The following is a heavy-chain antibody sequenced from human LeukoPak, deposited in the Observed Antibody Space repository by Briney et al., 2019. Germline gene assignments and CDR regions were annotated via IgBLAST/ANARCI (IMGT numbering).Heavy chain of an antibody. D-gene: IGHD3-22*01. Sequence: GGSLRLSCAASGFTFSSYSMNWVRQAPGKGLEWVSYIGSISSATYYADSVKGRFTISRDNSKNTLYLQMNSLRAEDTAVYYCAKVTYYYDSSGYYVFDAFDFWGQGTMVTVSS. CDR3: AKVTYYYDSSGYYVFDAFDF. J-gene: IGHJ3*01. V-gene: IGHV3-48*01. CDR2: IGSISSAT. CDR1: GFTFSSYS.